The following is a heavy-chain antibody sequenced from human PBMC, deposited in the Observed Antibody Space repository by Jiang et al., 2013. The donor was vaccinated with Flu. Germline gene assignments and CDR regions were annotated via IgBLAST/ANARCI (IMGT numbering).Heavy chain of an antibody. J-gene: IGHJ6*02. Sequence: SGSGLVKPSETLSLTCNVSGASISSGDSISAYFWHWVRQSPGQGLEWIGHIDHYGVTNYKPSLMSRLTISLDTSKNQFSLTLRSVTAADTAVYYCARDKTMVRGWSGLDVWGQGTTVTVSS. CDR2: IDHYGVT. CDR1: GASISSGDSISAYF. CDR3: ARDKTMVRGWSGLDV. V-gene: IGHV4-61*08. D-gene: IGHD3-10*01.